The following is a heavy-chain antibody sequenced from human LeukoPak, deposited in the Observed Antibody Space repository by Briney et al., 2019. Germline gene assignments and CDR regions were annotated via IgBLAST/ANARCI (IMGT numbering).Heavy chain of an antibody. Sequence: GESLKISCKGSGYSFTSYWIGWVRQMPGKGLEWMGIIYPGDSDTRYSPSFQGQVTISADKSISTAYLQWSSLKASDTAMYYCARHLGRASGYGRPDYWGQGTLVTVSS. D-gene: IGHD5-12*01. CDR3: ARHLGRASGYGRPDY. CDR2: IYPGDSDT. J-gene: IGHJ4*02. CDR1: GYSFTSYW. V-gene: IGHV5-51*01.